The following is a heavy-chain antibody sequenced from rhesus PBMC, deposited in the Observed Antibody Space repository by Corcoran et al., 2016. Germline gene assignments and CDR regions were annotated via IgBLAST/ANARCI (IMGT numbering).Heavy chain of an antibody. CDR2: IYGSSGST. V-gene: IGHV4-147*01. J-gene: IGHJ4*01. D-gene: IGHD6-13*01. Sequence: QVQLQESGPGLVKPSETLSLTCAVSGGSLSRNYWSWIRPAPGKGLEWIGRIYGSSGSTYYNPSLKSRVTISKDTSKNQFSLKLSSVTAADTAVYYCARDGGIAAEFDYWGQGVLVTVSS. CDR1: GGSLSRNY. CDR3: ARDGGIAAEFDY.